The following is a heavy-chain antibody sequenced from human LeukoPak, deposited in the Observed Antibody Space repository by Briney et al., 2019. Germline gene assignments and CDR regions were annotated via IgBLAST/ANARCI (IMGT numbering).Heavy chain of an antibody. CDR1: GYTFTSYG. Sequence: ASVKVSCKASGYTFTSYGISWVRQAPGQGLEWMGWISAYNGNTNYAQKLQGRVTMTTDTSTSTAYMELRSLRSDDTAVYYCARLESSGYSYGWYYYYYYMDVWGKGTTVTISS. V-gene: IGHV1-18*01. D-gene: IGHD5-18*01. J-gene: IGHJ6*03. CDR2: ISAYNGNT. CDR3: ARLESSGYSYGWYYYYYYMDV.